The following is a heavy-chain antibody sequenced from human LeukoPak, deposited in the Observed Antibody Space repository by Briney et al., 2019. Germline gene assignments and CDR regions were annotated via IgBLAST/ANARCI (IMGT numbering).Heavy chain of an antibody. CDR1: GFTFSSSS. CDR3: ASSGLQYGMDV. J-gene: IGHJ6*02. CDR2: ISPSSNTI. D-gene: IGHD6-19*01. Sequence: GGSLRLSCAASGFTFSSSSMNWVRQAPGKGLELVSYISPSSNTIYYADSVKGRFTISRDNAKNSLSLQMNSLRDEDTAVYYCASSGLQYGMDVWGQGTTVTVSS. V-gene: IGHV3-48*02.